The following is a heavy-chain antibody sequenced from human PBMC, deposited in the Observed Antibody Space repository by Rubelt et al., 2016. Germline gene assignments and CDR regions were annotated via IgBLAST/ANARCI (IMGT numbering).Heavy chain of an antibody. J-gene: IGHJ3*01. CDR1: GYIFTSYG. CDR3: ARAGSAAFD. D-gene: IGHD2-15*01. Sequence: QVQLVQSGAEVKKPGASVKVSCKASGYIFTSYGFSWVRQAPGQGLEWMGRINPNSGDTYYAQKFQGRVTMTRDTSITTAYLEISRLTSDDTAVYYCARAGSAAFDWGPGTMVTVS. V-gene: IGHV1-2*02. CDR2: INPNSGDT.